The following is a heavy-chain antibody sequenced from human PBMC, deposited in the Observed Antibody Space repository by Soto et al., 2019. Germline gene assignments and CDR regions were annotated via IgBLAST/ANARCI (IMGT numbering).Heavy chain of an antibody. D-gene: IGHD1-7*01. CDR2: IIPILGIA. J-gene: IGHJ4*02. V-gene: IGHV1-69*10. CDR3: ARDLEGVGTGTTYYFDY. Sequence: ASVKVSCKASGGTFSSYAISWVRQAPGQGLEWMGGIIPILGIANYAQKFQGRVTITADKSTSTAYMELSSLRSEDTAVYYCARDLEGVGTGTTYYFDYWGQGTLVTVSS. CDR1: GGTFSSYA.